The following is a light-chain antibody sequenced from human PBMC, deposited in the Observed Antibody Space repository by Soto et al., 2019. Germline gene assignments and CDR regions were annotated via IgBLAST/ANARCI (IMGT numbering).Light chain of an antibody. J-gene: IGLJ1*01. CDR2: DDD. V-gene: IGLV1-51*01. Sequence: QSVMTQPPSVSAAPGQRVTISCSGSSSNIGGNSVSWYQQLPGTAPKLLIYDDDKRPSGIPDRFSGSKSGTSATLGITGFQTXXXAXXXCGSWDSSLSAYVFGTGTQLTVL. CDR3: GSWDSSLSAYV. CDR1: SSNIGGNS.